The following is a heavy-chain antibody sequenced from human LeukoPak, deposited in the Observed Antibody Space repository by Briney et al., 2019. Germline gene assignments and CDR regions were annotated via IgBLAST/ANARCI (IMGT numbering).Heavy chain of an antibody. Sequence: GGSLRLSFAASGFTFSDYYMSWIRQAPGKGLEWVSYISSSGSTIYYADSVKGRFTISRDNAKNSLYLQMNSLRAEDTAVYYCARDLANDYGDYDDAFDIWGQGTMVTVSS. CDR2: ISSSGSTI. J-gene: IGHJ3*02. CDR1: GFTFSDYY. D-gene: IGHD4-17*01. V-gene: IGHV3-11*04. CDR3: ARDLANDYGDYDDAFDI.